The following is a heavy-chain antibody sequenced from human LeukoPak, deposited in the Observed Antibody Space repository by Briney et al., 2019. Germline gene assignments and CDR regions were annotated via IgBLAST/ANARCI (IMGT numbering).Heavy chain of an antibody. Sequence: SKTLSLTCTVSGYSISSGYYWGWIRQPPGKGLEWIGSIYHSGSTYYNPSLKSRVTISVDTSKNQFSLKLSSVTAADTAVYYCARVRSLTDSGYYYGGIDYWGQGTLVTVSS. D-gene: IGHD3-22*01. V-gene: IGHV4-38-2*02. J-gene: IGHJ4*02. CDR1: GYSISSGYY. CDR3: ARVRSLTDSGYYYGGIDY. CDR2: IYHSGST.